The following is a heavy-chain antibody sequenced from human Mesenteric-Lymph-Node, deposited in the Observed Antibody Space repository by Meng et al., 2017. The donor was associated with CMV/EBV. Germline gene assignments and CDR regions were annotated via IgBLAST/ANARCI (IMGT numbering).Heavy chain of an antibody. V-gene: IGHV3-48*04. D-gene: IGHD3-22*01. CDR2: ISSTSSTI. J-gene: IGHJ5*02. Sequence: GSSLKISCAVSGFSLSIYSMNWVRQAPGKGLEWISYISSTSSTIKYADSVKGRFTISRDNAKNSLYLQMNSLRAEDTAVYYCARDSSGFSNWFDPWGQGTLVTVSS. CDR3: ARDSSGFSNWFDP. CDR1: GFSLSIYS.